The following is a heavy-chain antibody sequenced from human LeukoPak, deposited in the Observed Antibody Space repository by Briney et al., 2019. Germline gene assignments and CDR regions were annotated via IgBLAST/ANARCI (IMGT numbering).Heavy chain of an antibody. V-gene: IGHV1-69-2*01. Sequence: GATVKLSCKASGYTFTDYFIPWVQQAPGKRLEWMGHVDPGVGEAVYADRFQRRFTFTADTSTGTVYMDVSSLTSDDSAVYYCAKVSSTLAAAGALSFDYWGQGTLVIVSS. CDR2: VDPGVGEA. CDR3: AKVSSTLAAAGALSFDY. J-gene: IGHJ4*02. CDR1: GYTFTDYF. D-gene: IGHD6-13*01.